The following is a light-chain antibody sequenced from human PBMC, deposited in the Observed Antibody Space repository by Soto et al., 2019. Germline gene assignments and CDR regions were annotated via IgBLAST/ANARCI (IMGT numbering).Light chain of an antibody. Sequence: DIQMTQSPSTLSASVGDRVTITCRASQSISSWLAWYQQKPGKAPKLLIYDASSLASGVPSRFSGSGSGTAFTRPISSLHPDYFAIYYGQHFAWTFGQGTKVEIK. V-gene: IGKV1-5*01. CDR1: QSISSW. CDR2: DAS. J-gene: IGKJ1*01. CDR3: QHFAWT.